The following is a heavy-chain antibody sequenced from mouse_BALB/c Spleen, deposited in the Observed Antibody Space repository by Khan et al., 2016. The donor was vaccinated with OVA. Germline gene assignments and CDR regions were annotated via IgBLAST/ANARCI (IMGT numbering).Heavy chain of an antibody. CDR1: GYSITSDYA. V-gene: IGHV3-2*02. J-gene: IGHJ1*01. D-gene: IGHD1-1*01. CDR3: ARGDYYGSSYWYLDV. Sequence: EVQLLETGPGLVKPSQSLSLTCTVTGYSITSDYAWNWIRQFPENKLEWMGYISYSSSISYNPSLKSRISITRDTSKNLFFLQLNSVTTEDTATYYCARGDYYGSSYWYLDVWGAGTTVTVSS. CDR2: ISYSSSI.